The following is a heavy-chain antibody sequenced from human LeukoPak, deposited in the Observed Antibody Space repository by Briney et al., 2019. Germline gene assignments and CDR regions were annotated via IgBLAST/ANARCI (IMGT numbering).Heavy chain of an antibody. CDR2: ISTYNGNT. Sequence: ASVKVSCKASGYTFTSYGISWVRQAPGQGLEWMGWISTYNGNTDYAQKLQGRVTMTTDTSTSTAYMELRSLRSDDTAVYYCAVIAVAGTVAFDIWGQGTMVTVSS. V-gene: IGHV1-18*01. CDR3: AVIAVAGTVAFDI. CDR1: GYTFTSYG. D-gene: IGHD6-19*01. J-gene: IGHJ3*02.